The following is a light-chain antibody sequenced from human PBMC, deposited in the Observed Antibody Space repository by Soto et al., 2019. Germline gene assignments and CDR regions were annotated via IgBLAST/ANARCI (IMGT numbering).Light chain of an antibody. CDR2: GAS. V-gene: IGKV3-20*01. CDR1: QSVSSNY. J-gene: IGKJ2*03. Sequence: SVLTQSPGTLSLSPGERATLSCRASQSVSSNYLAWYQQKPGQAPRLLIYGASTRATGIPDRFSGSGSGTDFTLSISRLEPEDFAVYYCQQFGGSSYSFGQGTKLEIK. CDR3: QQFGGSSYS.